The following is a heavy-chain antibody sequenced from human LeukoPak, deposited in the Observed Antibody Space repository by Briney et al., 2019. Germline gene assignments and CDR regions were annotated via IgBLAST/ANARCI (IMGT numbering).Heavy chain of an antibody. CDR3: AKGPVSVTYYFDY. Sequence: GGSLRLSCAASGFTFDDYAMHWVRQAPGKGLEWVSGISWNSGSIGYADSVKGRFTISRDNAKNSLYLQMNSLRAEDTALYYCAKGPVSVTYYFDYWGRGTLVTVSS. D-gene: IGHD3-10*01. CDR1: GFTFDDYA. CDR2: ISWNSGSI. V-gene: IGHV3-9*01. J-gene: IGHJ4*02.